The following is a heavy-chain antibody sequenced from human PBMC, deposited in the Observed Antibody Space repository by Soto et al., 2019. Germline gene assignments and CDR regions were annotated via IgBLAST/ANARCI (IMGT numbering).Heavy chain of an antibody. Sequence: PSETLSLTGTVSGGSIGDYDWTWIRQHPGKGLEWIGYIYYSGITNYNPSLKSRVTISVDTSRNHFSLKLRPVTAADTAVYYCARIGYYPYNWFDPWGQGTLVTVS. CDR2: IYYSGIT. V-gene: IGHV4-59*01. D-gene: IGHD3-22*01. J-gene: IGHJ5*02. CDR1: GGSIGDYD. CDR3: ARIGYYPYNWFDP.